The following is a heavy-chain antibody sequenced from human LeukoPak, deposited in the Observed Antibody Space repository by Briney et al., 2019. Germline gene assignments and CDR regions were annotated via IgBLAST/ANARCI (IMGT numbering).Heavy chain of an antibody. J-gene: IGHJ6*02. CDR3: AKDIRNYYYYGMDV. V-gene: IGHV3-9*01. CDR2: ISWNSGSI. CDR1: GFTIDDYA. Sequence: SLRLSCAASGFTIDDYAMHWVRQSPGKGLEWVSGISWNSGSIGYADSVKGRFTISRDNAKNSLYLQMNSLRAEDTALYYCAKDIRNYYYYGMDVWGQGTTVTVSS.